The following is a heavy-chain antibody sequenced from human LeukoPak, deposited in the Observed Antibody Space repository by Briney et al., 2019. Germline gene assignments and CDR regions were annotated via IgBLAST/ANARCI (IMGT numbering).Heavy chain of an antibody. J-gene: IGHJ5*02. CDR2: ISSSGSTI. D-gene: IGHD3-22*01. V-gene: IGHV3-48*03. CDR3: ARLDYDSSGYYYGFDP. CDR1: GFTFSSYE. Sequence: RGSLRLSCAASGFTFSSYEMNWVRQAPGKGLEWVSYISSSGSTIYYADSVKGRFTISRDNAKNSLYLQMSSLRAEDTAVYYCARLDYDSSGYYYGFDPWGQGTLVTVSS.